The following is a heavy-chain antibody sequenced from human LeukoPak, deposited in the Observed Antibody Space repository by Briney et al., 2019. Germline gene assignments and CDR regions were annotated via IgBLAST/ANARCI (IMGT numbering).Heavy chain of an antibody. V-gene: IGHV1-8*01. Sequence: ASMKVSCKASGYTFTGYDINWVRQATGQGLEWMGWMNPRSGNTGYGKKFQGRVTMTGNTSISTAYMEPSSLRSEDTAVYYCARGRMVRDSGLNWFDPWGQGTLVIVSS. CDR1: GYTFTGYD. J-gene: IGHJ5*02. CDR2: MNPRSGNT. CDR3: ARGRMVRDSGLNWFDP. D-gene: IGHD4/OR15-4a*01.